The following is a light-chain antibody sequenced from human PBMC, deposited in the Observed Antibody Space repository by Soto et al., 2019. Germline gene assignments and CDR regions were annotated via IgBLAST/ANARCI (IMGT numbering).Light chain of an antibody. Sequence: EIVLTQSPATLSLSPGERATLSCRACQSVRSYLAWYQQKIGQAPRLLIYDASNRATGIPARFSGSGSGTDFTLTISSLEPEDFAVYYCQQRSNWPLTFGGGTKVEIK. V-gene: IGKV3-11*01. CDR3: QQRSNWPLT. CDR2: DAS. J-gene: IGKJ4*01. CDR1: QSVRSY.